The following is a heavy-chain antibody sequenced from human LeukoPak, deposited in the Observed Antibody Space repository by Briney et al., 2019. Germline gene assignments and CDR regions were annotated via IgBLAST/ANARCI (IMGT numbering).Heavy chain of an antibody. CDR2: INPNSGGT. V-gene: IGHV1-2*04. D-gene: IGHD3-22*01. J-gene: IGHJ6*02. CDR1: GYTFTGYY. CDR3: ARDSHSSELDYYYGMDV. Sequence: ASVKVSCKASGYTFTGYYMHWVRQAPGQGLEWMGWINPNSGGTNYAQKFQGWVTMTRDTSISTAHMELSRLRSDDTAVYYCARDSHSSELDYYYGMDVWGQGTTVTVSS.